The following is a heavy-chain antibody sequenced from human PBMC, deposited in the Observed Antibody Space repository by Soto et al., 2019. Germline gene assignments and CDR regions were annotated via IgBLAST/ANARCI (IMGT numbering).Heavy chain of an antibody. D-gene: IGHD3-10*01. CDR2: IYYSGTT. J-gene: IGHJ5*02. V-gene: IGHV4-59*01. CDR3: AMLLYYNSDNRDLLAVPAPRTTDP. Sequence: RQPPGKRLEWIGYIYYSGTTNYNPSLKSRVTISLDTSNDQFSLKLSSVTAADTDVYYCAMLLYYNSDNRDLLAVPAPRTTDP.